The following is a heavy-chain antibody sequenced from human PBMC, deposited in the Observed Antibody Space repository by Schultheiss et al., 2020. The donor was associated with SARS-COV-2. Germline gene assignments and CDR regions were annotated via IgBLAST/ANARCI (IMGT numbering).Heavy chain of an antibody. V-gene: IGHV3-23*01. D-gene: IGHD3-16*01. CDR2: ISGSGGST. J-gene: IGHJ5*02. CDR1: GFTFSSYA. Sequence: GGSLRLSCAASGFTFSSYAMSWVRQAPGKGLEWVSAISGSGGSTYYADSVKGRFTISRDNSKNTLYLQMNSLRAEDTAVYYCARDRMPAWGGAFDPWGQGTLVTVSS. CDR3: ARDRMPAWGGAFDP.